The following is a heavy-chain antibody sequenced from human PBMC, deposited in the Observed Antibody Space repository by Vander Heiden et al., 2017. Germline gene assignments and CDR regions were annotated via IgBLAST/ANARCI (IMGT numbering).Heavy chain of an antibody. CDR2: IYSTGSS. CDR3: ARLKTVTTGHFYGMDV. D-gene: IGHD4-4*01. Sequence: VQLPQSGPGLVKPSATLSLTCPVSAGSLSGFYWGWFRQPAGKGLEWIGRIYSTGSSNYNPSLKSRVTMSTDTSKNRFSLRLTSVTAADTAMYFCARLKTVTTGHFYGMDVWGQGTPVTVTS. J-gene: IGHJ6*02. V-gene: IGHV4-4*07. CDR1: AGSLSGFY.